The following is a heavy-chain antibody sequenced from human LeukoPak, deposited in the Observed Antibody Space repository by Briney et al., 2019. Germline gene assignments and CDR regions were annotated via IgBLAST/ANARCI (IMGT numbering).Heavy chain of an antibody. V-gene: IGHV3-21*01. CDR3: ARVLYWELAVYNWFDP. Sequence: PGGSLRLSCAASGFTFDDYGMSWVHQAPGKGLEWVSSISSSSSYIHYADSVKGRFTISRDNAKNSLYLQMNSLRAEDTAVYYSARVLYWELAVYNWFDPWGQGALVTVSS. CDR1: GFTFDDYG. J-gene: IGHJ5*02. D-gene: IGHD1-26*01. CDR2: ISSSSSYI.